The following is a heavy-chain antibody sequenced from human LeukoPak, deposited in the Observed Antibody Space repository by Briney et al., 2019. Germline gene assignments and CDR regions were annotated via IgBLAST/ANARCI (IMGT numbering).Heavy chain of an antibody. J-gene: IGHJ4*02. V-gene: IGHV3-23*01. CDR2: ISGSGGST. CDR3: AKDTGNYYDSSGYYY. Sequence: GGSLRLSCAASGFTFSSYALSWVRQAPGKGLEWVSAISGSGGSTYCADSVKGRFTISRDNSKNTLYLQMNSLRAEDTAVYYCAKDTGNYYDSSGYYYWGQGTLVTVSS. D-gene: IGHD3-22*01. CDR1: GFTFSSYA.